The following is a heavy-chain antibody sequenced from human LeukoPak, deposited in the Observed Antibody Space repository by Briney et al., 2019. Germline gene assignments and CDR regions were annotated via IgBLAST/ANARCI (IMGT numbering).Heavy chain of an antibody. D-gene: IGHD3-3*01. CDR3: ARSGSFWSVLDRDYYYYMDV. V-gene: IGHV4-39*07. J-gene: IGHJ6*03. CDR1: GGSISTSSYY. Sequence: SETLSLTCTVSGGSISTSSYYWGWIRQPPGKGLEWVGSIYYSGSTYYNPSLKSRVTISVDTSNNQFSLKLSSVTAADTAVYYCARSGSFWSVLDRDYYYYMDVWGKGTTVTVSS. CDR2: IYYSGST.